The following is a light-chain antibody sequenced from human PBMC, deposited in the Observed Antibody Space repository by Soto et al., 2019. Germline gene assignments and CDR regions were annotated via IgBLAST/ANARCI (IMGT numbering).Light chain of an antibody. J-gene: IGLJ1*01. CDR1: SSNIGAGYD. V-gene: IGLV1-40*01. Sequence: QSVLTQPPSVSGAPGQRVTISCSGSSSNIGAGYDVHWFQQLPGTAPKLLIYGDNNRPSGVPDRFSASKSGTSASLAITGLQDEDEADYYCQSYDNSLSGLYLFGTGTKVTVL. CDR3: QSYDNSLSGLYL. CDR2: GDN.